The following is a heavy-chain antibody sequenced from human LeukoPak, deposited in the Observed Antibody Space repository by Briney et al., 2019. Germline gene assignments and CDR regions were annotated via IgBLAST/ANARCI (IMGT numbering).Heavy chain of an antibody. D-gene: IGHD4-17*01. CDR2: ISWNGVTI. Sequence: GGSLRLSCAASGFTFDDHAMHWVRQAPGKGLQWVAGISWNGVTIRYADSVKGRFTVSRDNAKNSVYLQMSSLSAEDTAIYYCARGRPGEGMDVWGQGTTVTVSS. CDR3: ARGRPGEGMDV. V-gene: IGHV3-9*01. J-gene: IGHJ6*02. CDR1: GFTFDDHA.